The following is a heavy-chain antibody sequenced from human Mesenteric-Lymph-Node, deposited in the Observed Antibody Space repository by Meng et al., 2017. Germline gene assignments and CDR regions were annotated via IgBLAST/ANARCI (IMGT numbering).Heavy chain of an antibody. V-gene: IGHV3-23*01. Sequence: GGSLRLSCAASGFPFSFYAMGWVRQAPGQGLELVSAISGSGDSTYYADSVKGRFTVSRDNSKGTLYLQMNSLRAEDTAMYYCARFPDPGIAAAGTRNYYYYYGMDVWGQGTTVTVSS. D-gene: IGHD6-13*01. J-gene: IGHJ6*02. CDR1: GFPFSFYA. CDR3: ARFPDPGIAAAGTRNYYYYYGMDV. CDR2: ISGSGDST.